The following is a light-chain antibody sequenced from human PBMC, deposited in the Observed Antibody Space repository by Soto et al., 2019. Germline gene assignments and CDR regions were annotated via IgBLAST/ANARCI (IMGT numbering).Light chain of an antibody. J-gene: IGLJ1*01. CDR1: SSDVGAFDL. V-gene: IGLV2-14*01. Sequence: QSVLTQPASVSGSPGQSITISCTGTSSDVGAFDLVSWYQHYPDKAPKLLIYKVSHRPSGVSNRFSGSKSGNTASLTISGLQAEAEADYFCTSCKEGAPYVVGNATKVTV. CDR3: TSCKEGAPYV. CDR2: KVS.